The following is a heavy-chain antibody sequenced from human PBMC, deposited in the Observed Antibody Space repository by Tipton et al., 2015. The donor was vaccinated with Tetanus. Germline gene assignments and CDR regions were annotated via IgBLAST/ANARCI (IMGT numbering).Heavy chain of an antibody. V-gene: IGHV1-46*01. J-gene: IGHJ5*01. Sequence: QLVQSGAEVKKPGASVKVSCKASGYTFISHYIHWVRQAPGQGLEWLGIINPEGGSTSYPQKFQGRLTVTRDTSTSTVYMELSSLRSDDTAVYYCARDRGSHFSFDCWGQGTLVTVSS. CDR3: ARDRGSHFSFDC. CDR1: GYTFISHY. D-gene: IGHD1-26*01. CDR2: INPEGGST.